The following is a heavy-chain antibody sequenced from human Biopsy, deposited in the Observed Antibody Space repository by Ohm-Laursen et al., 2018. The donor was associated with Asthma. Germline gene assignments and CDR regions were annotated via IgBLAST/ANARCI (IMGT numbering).Heavy chain of an antibody. CDR2: INSDGSST. CDR1: GFTFSSYW. CDR3: ARKARHGDYDFDY. Sequence: SLRLSCAASGFTFSSYWMHWVRQAPGKGLVWVSRINSDGSSTSYADSVKGRFTISRDNAKNTLYLQMDSLRAEDTAVYYCARKARHGDYDFDYWDQGTLVTVSS. D-gene: IGHD4-17*01. J-gene: IGHJ4*02. V-gene: IGHV3-74*01.